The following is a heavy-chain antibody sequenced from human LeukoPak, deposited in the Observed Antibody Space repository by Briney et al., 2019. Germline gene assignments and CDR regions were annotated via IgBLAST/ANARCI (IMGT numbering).Heavy chain of an antibody. D-gene: IGHD3-3*01. V-gene: IGHV3-30-3*01. CDR2: ISYDGSNK. CDR1: GFTFSSYA. J-gene: IGHJ6*02. CDR3: ARGFLEWLLSYGMDV. Sequence: PGRSLRLSCAASGFTFSSYAMHWVRQAPGKGLEGVAVISYDGSNKYYADSVKGRFTISRDNYNNTLYLQMNSLRAEDTAEYYGARGFLEWLLSYGMDVWGQGTTVTVSS.